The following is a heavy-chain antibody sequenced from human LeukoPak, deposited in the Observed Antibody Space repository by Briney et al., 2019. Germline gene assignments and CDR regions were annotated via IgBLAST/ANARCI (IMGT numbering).Heavy chain of an antibody. D-gene: IGHD3-16*01. Sequence: VASVKVSCKASGYTFIAYYMHWVRQAPGQGLEWMGWINTNTGNPTYAQGFTGRFVFSLDTSVSTAYLQISSLKAEDTAVYYCARDLRDAFDIWGQGTMVTVSS. CDR2: INTNTGNP. CDR1: GYTFIAYY. V-gene: IGHV7-4-1*02. J-gene: IGHJ3*02. CDR3: ARDLRDAFDI.